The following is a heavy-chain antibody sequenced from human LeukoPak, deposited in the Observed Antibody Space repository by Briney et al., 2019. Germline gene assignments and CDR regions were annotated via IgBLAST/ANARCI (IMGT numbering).Heavy chain of an antibody. V-gene: IGHV1-2*02. CDR1: AYTFTGYY. CDR2: INPNSGGT. CDR3: ARARLTYCSGGSCYSGSYMDV. J-gene: IGHJ6*03. Sequence: ASVKVSCKASAYTFTGYYIHWVRQAPGQGLEWMGWINPNSGGTNYAQKFQGRVTMTRDTSISTAYMELSRLRSDDAAVYYCARARLTYCSGGSCYSGSYMDVWGKGTTVTVSS. D-gene: IGHD2-15*01.